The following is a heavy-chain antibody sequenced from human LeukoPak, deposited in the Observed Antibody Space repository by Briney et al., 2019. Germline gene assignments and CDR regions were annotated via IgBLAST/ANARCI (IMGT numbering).Heavy chain of an antibody. V-gene: IGHV4-59*01. D-gene: IGHD6-6*01. CDR3: ARAYSSSSNFDY. CDR1: GGSISSYY. CDR2: IYYSGST. J-gene: IGHJ4*02. Sequence: SSETLSLTCTVSGGSISSYYWSWIRQPPGKGLEWIGYIYYSGSTNYNPSLKSRVPISVETSKNQFSLKLRSVTAADTAVYYCARAYSSSSNFDYWGQGTLVTVSS.